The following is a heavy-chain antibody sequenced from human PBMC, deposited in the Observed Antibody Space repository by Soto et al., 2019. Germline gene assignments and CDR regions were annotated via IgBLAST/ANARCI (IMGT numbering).Heavy chain of an antibody. V-gene: IGHV3-11*01. J-gene: IGHJ3*02. CDR2: ISGSGRSI. Sequence: GGSLRLSCGASGVTFTNYATTWVRQAPGKGLEWLSKISGSGRSIYYEDSVKGRFTNSRNNAKNSLYLQMNSLRVEDTAVYYCARAVGSYDALDISGQGTMVTVSS. CDR1: GVTFTNYA. D-gene: IGHD1-26*01. CDR3: ARAVGSYDALDI.